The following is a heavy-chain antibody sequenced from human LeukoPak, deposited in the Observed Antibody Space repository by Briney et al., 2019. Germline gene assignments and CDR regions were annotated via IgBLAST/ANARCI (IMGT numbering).Heavy chain of an antibody. Sequence: PGGSLRLSCEASGFTFSGFLMHWVRQAPGKGLEWVSSIIADGEYTYYAGSVKGRFTISRDNSMNTLTLQMSSLRAEDTALYYCAKRGVQGYMDVWGKGSTVIVSS. J-gene: IGHJ6*04. CDR3: AKRGVQGYMDV. V-gene: IGHV3-23*01. CDR1: GFTFSGFL. CDR2: IIADGEYT. D-gene: IGHD1-26*01.